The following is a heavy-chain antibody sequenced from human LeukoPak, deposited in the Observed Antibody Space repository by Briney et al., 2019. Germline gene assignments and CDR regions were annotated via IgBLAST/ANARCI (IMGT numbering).Heavy chain of an antibody. CDR1: GDSIRSYY. D-gene: IGHD2-15*01. J-gene: IGHJ4*02. V-gene: IGHV4-59*12. CDR3: ARDRSYCSGGSCSYYFDY. CDR2: IYYSGST. Sequence: KPSETLSLTCTVSGDSIRSYYWSWIRQPPGKGLEWIGYIYYSGSTKYNPSLKSRVTISVDTSKDQFSLKLSSVTAADTAVYYCARDRSYCSGGSCSYYFDYWGQGTLVTVSS.